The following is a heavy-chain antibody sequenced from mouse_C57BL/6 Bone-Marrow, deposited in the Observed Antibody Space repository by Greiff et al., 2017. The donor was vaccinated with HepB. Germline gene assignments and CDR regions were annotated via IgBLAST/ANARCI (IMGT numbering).Heavy chain of an antibody. V-gene: IGHV1-7*01. CDR3: AREDTAVVAPDYAMDY. CDR2: INPSSGYT. Sequence: VQLKESGAELAKPGASVKLSCKASGYTFTSYWMHWVKQRPGQGLEWIGYINPSSGYTKYNQKFKDKATLTADKSSSTAYMQLSSLTSEDSAVYYFAREDTAVVAPDYAMDYWGQGTGVTVTA. D-gene: IGHD1-1*01. J-gene: IGHJ4*01. CDR1: GYTFTSYW.